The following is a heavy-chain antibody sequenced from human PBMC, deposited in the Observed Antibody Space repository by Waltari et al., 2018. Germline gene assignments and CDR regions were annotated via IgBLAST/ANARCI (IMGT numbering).Heavy chain of an antibody. D-gene: IGHD6-19*01. J-gene: IGHJ4*02. CDR1: DHSISNSF. CDR3: ARQLSIAVAGNKRTYYFDY. CDR2: IYYSGST. V-gene: IGHV4-59*01. Sequence: QVQLQESGPGLVKPSETLSLTCTVSDHSISNSFWSWIRPPPGKGLEWIGYIYYSGSTNYNPSLKSRVTISVDTSKNQFSLKLTSVTAADTAVYYCARQLSIAVAGNKRTYYFDYWGQGTLVTVSS.